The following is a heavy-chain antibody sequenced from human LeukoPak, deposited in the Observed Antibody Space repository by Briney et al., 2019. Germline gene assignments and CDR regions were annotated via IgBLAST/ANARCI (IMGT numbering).Heavy chain of an antibody. Sequence: GESLKISCKGTGYSFTSYWIGWVRQMPGKGLECMGIIYPGESDTRYSPSFQGQVTISADKSISTAYLQWSSLKASDTAMYYCARQFSSNWYNGYLDYWGQGTPVTVSS. CDR2: IYPGESDT. V-gene: IGHV5-51*01. CDR1: GYSFTSYW. J-gene: IGHJ4*02. CDR3: ARQFSSNWYNGYLDY. D-gene: IGHD6-13*01.